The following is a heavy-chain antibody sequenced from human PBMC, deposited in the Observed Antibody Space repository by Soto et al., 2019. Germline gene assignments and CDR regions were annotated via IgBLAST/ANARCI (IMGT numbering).Heavy chain of an antibody. D-gene: IGHD2-15*01. CDR1: GFTFNNYV. Sequence: PGGSLRLSCAASGFTFNNYVMNWVRQAPGKGLEWVAIISNDGSNKYYIESVRGRFTISRDNSKNMLFLQMNSLRVEDTAVYFCTKDGRFDSDGSLYYYYYGMDVWGQGTTVTVSS. CDR2: ISNDGSNK. J-gene: IGHJ6*02. V-gene: IGHV3-30*18. CDR3: TKDGRFDSDGSLYYYYYGMDV.